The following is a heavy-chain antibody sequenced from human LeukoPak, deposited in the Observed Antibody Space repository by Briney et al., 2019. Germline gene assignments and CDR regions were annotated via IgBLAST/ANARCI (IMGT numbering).Heavy chain of an antibody. CDR3: ATSRTFDY. V-gene: IGHV3-7*01. CDR1: GFTFSSYW. J-gene: IGHJ4*02. CDR2: INQDGTEK. Sequence: GGSLRLSCAASGFTFSSYWMNWVRQAPGKGREWVANINQDGTEKFYVDSVKGRFTISRDNAKNSLYLQMNSLTGEDTAVYYCATSRTFDYWGQGTLVTVSS. D-gene: IGHD1-7*01.